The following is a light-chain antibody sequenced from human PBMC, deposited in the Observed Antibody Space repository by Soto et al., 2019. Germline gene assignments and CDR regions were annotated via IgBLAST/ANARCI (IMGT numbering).Light chain of an antibody. Sequence: EIVLTQSPATLSFSPGERATLSCRASQSISKYLAWYQQRPGQAPRLLIYDASTRDTGIPARFSGSWSGTDFTLTISSLEPEDFAVYYCQQRSNWRGTFGGGTKVEI. CDR3: QQRSNWRGT. J-gene: IGKJ4*01. CDR2: DAS. V-gene: IGKV3-11*01. CDR1: QSISKY.